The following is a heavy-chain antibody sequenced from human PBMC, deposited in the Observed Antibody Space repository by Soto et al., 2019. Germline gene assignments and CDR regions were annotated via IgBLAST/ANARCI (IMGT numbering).Heavy chain of an antibody. V-gene: IGHV3-23*01. CDR3: AKGGIVVVTAIHDY. J-gene: IGHJ4*02. CDR1: GCTFSSYA. CDR2: ISGSGGST. Sequence: EVQLLESGGGLVQPGGSLRLSCAASGCTFSSYAMSWVRQAPGKGLEWVSAISGSGGSTYYADSVKGRFTISRDNSKNTLYLQMNSLRAEDTAVYYCAKGGIVVVTAIHDYWGQGTLVTVSS. D-gene: IGHD2-21*02.